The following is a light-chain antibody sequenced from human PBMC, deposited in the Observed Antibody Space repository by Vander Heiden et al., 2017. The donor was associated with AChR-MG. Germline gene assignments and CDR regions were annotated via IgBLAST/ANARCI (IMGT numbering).Light chain of an antibody. J-gene: IGKJ1*01. V-gene: IGKV3-11*01. Sequence: EIVFTQSPAPLSLSPGERATLSCRASQTVSTYLAWYQQKPGQPPRLLIYDASNRATGIPARFSGSGSGTDFTLTISSLEPEDFAVYYCQQRSNWLTFGQGTKVEIK. CDR1: QTVSTY. CDR2: DAS. CDR3: QQRSNWLT.